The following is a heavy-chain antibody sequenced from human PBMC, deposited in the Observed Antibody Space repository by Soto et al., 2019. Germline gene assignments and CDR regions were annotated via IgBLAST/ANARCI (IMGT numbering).Heavy chain of an antibody. D-gene: IGHD3-3*01. CDR3: ARVLRFLEWPIMGDAFDI. CDR1: GGSISSSSYY. CDR2: IYYSGST. V-gene: IGHV4-39*01. Sequence: SETLSLTCTVSGGSISSSSYYWGWIRQPPGKGLEWIGSIYYSGSTYYNPSLKSRVTISVDTSKNQFSLKLSSVTAADTAVYYCARVLRFLEWPIMGDAFDIWGQGTMVTVSS. J-gene: IGHJ3*02.